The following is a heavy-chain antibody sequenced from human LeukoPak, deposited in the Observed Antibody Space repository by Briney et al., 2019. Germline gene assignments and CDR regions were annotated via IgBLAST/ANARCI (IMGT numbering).Heavy chain of an antibody. D-gene: IGHD6-13*01. CDR3: ARDAVPGYSSTWYAY. J-gene: IGHJ4*02. V-gene: IGHV1-46*01. Sequence: ASVKASCKASGYTFTSYFMHWVRQAPGQGLEWMGIINPSGGSTSYAQKFQGRVTMTRDTSTSTVYMELSSLRSEDTAVYYCARDAVPGYSSTWYAYWGQGTLVTVSS. CDR2: INPSGGST. CDR1: GYTFTSYF.